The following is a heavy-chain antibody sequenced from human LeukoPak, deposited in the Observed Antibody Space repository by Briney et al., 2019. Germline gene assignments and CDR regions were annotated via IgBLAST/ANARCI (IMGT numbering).Heavy chain of an antibody. J-gene: IGHJ5*02. CDR1: GYSFTSYW. D-gene: IGHD3-10*01. V-gene: IGHV5-10-1*04. Sequence: GESLRISCKGSGYSFTSYWISWVRQMPGKGLEWMGRIDPSDSYTNYSPSFQGQVTISADKSISTAYLQWSSLKASDTAMYYCARKYYYGSGPWWFDPWGQGTLVTVSS. CDR3: ARKYYYGSGPWWFDP. CDR2: IDPSDSYT.